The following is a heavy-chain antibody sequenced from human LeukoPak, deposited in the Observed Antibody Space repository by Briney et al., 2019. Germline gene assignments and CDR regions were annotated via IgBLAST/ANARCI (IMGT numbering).Heavy chain of an antibody. Sequence: SQTLSLTCTVSGGSISSGGYYWSWIRQHPGKGLEWIGYIYYSGSTYYNPSLKSRVTVSVDTSKNQFSLKLSSVTAADTAVYYCARFTAGTYYYGSGSPFDRGWFDPWGQGTLVTVSS. CDR2: IYYSGST. CDR3: ARFTAGTYYYGSGSPFDRGWFDP. CDR1: GGSISSGGYY. D-gene: IGHD3-10*01. J-gene: IGHJ5*02. V-gene: IGHV4-31*03.